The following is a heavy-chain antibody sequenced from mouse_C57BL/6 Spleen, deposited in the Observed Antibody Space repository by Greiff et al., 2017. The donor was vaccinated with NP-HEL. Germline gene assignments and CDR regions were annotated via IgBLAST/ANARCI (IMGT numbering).Heavy chain of an antibody. V-gene: IGHV1-64*01. J-gene: IGHJ3*01. D-gene: IGHD4-1*01. Sequence: QVQLQQPGAELVKPGASVKLSCKASGYTFTSYWMHWVKQRPGQGLEWIGMIHPNSGSTNYNEKFKSKATLTVDKSSSTAYMQLSSLTSEDSAVYYCARTGTEPWFAYWGQGTLVTVSA. CDR2: IHPNSGST. CDR1: GYTFTSYW. CDR3: ARTGTEPWFAY.